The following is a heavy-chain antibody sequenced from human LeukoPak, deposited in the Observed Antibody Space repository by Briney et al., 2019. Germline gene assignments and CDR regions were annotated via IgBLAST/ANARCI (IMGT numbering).Heavy chain of an antibody. J-gene: IGHJ4*02. CDR2: IKQDGSEK. CDR3: GRDRGTGWYIRYLDF. CDR1: GFTFSSYW. V-gene: IGHV3-7*03. D-gene: IGHD6-19*01. Sequence: PGGSLRLSCAASGFTFSSYWMSWVRQAPGKGLEWVANIKQDGSEKYYVDSVKGRFTISRDNAKNSLSLQMNSLRAEDTAVYYCGRDRGTGWYIRYLDFWGQGTLVTVSS.